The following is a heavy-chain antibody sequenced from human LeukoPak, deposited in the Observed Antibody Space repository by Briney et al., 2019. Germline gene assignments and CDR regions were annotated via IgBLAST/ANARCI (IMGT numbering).Heavy chain of an antibody. CDR1: EFTFSGYA. CDR2: ISGSGHNT. D-gene: IGHD3-9*01. CDR3: AKPRVPDWYYFDY. V-gene: IGHV3-23*01. Sequence: PGGSLRLSCAASEFTFSGYAMSWVRQAPGKGLEWVSAISGSGHNTYYADSVKGRFTISRDNSKNTLFLQMNSLRAEDTAVYYCAKPRVPDWYYFDYWGQGTLVTVSS. J-gene: IGHJ4*02.